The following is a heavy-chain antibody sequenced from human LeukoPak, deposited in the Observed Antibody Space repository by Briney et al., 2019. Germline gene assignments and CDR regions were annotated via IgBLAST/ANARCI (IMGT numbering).Heavy chain of an antibody. V-gene: IGHV1-18*01. Sequence: ASVKVSCKASGYTFTSYGISWVRQAPGQGLEWMGWISAYNGNTNYAQKFQGRVTMTRDTSISTAYMELSRLRSDDTAVYYCARVGHTIFGVVTPDAFDIWGQGTMVTVSS. J-gene: IGHJ3*02. CDR1: GYTFTSYG. CDR2: ISAYNGNT. CDR3: ARVGHTIFGVVTPDAFDI. D-gene: IGHD3-3*01.